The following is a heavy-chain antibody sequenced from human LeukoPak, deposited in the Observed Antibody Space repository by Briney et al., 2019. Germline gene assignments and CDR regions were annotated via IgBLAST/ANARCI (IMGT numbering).Heavy chain of an antibody. J-gene: IGHJ4*02. CDR2: ISYDGSNE. CDR1: GFTFSGYA. CDR3: ARVGYYASGPFSYFDY. V-gene: IGHV3-30-3*01. Sequence: GGSLRLSCAASGFTFSGYAMHWVRQAPGKGLEWVAVISYDGSNEYYADSVKGRFTISRDNSKNTLYLQMNSLSVENTAVYYCARVGYYASGPFSYFDYWGQGTLVTVSS. D-gene: IGHD3-10*01.